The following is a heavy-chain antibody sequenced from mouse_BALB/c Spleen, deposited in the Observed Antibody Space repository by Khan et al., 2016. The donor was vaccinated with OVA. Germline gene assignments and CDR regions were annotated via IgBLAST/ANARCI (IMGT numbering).Heavy chain of an antibody. J-gene: IGHJ3*01. CDR2: IYPGSGYT. Sequence: VQLEESGPDLVKPGASVKMSCKASGYTFTDCLISWVKQRPGQGLEWIGEIYPGSGYTYYNENFRGKAILTSVKSSNTAYMQLNSLPAEDSAVYFGARAGYGGFAYWGQGALVTVSA. CDR3: ARAGYGGFAY. CDR1: GYTFTDCL. V-gene: IGHV1-77*01. D-gene: IGHD3-2*02.